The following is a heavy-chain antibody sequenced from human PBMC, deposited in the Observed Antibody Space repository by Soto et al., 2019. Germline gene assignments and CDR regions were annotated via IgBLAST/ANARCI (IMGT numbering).Heavy chain of an antibody. D-gene: IGHD6-13*01. CDR2: IIPIFGTA. J-gene: IGHJ4*02. CDR3: EREAAAGTADY. V-gene: IGHV1-69*01. Sequence: QVQLVQSGAEVQKPGSSVKFSCKASGVTFRSYAISWVRHAPGLRLEWMGGIIPIFGTANYAQKCQGRVTITADESTSTAYIELSSMRSEDPAVYSCEREAAAGTADYCGQRTLVTVSS. CDR1: GVTFRSYA.